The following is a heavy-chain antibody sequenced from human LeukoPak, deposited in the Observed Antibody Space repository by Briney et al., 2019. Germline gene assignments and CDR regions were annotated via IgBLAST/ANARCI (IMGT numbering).Heavy chain of an antibody. D-gene: IGHD3-9*01. CDR2: INPNSGGT. CDR3: ARATYDILTGYLFDY. V-gene: IGHV1-2*02. Sequence: PGGSLRLSCAASGFTFTGYYMHWVRQAPGQGLEWMGWINPNSGGTNYAQKFQGRVTMTRDTSISTAYMELSRLRSDDTAVYYCARATYDILTGYLFDYWGQGTLVTVSS. J-gene: IGHJ4*02. CDR1: GFTFTGYY.